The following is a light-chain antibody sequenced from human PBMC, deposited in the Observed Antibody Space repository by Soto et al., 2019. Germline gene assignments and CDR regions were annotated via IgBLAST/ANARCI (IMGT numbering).Light chain of an antibody. CDR1: QDIAIY. Sequence: IEVTQSPKSLSASVGDRVTITCLASQDIAIYLAWYQQKPGEAPKLLIYAASTLYGGVPSRFSGSGSGTDFALTISFLQPEDFTPYYCPLFTCYLIPSCHGTRLDIK. V-gene: IGKV1-9*01. CDR3: PLFTCYLIP. J-gene: IGKJ5*01. CDR2: AAS.